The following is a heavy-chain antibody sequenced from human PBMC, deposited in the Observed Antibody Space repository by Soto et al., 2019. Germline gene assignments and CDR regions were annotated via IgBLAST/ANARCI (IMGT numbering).Heavy chain of an antibody. V-gene: IGHV1-69*01. D-gene: IGHD2-2*01. CDR2: IIPIFGTA. J-gene: IGHJ5*02. Sequence: QVQLVQSGAEVKKPGSSVKVSCKASGGTFSSYAISWVRQAPGQGLEWMGGIIPIFGTANYAQKFQGRVTITADESTNTAYMELSSLRSEDTAVYYCARLPYCSSTSCHETTFDPWGQGTLVTVSS. CDR1: GGTFSSYA. CDR3: ARLPYCSSTSCHETTFDP.